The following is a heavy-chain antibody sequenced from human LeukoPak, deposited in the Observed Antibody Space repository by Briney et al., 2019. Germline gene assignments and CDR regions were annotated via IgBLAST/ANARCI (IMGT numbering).Heavy chain of an antibody. Sequence: PGGSRRLSCAASGFTFSSYAMSRLRHAPRKVLEWVASISGSGSSTYYADSVKGRFTISRDNSKNTLYLQMNSLRAEDTAVYYCTKPLHPDSRADVSYWGQGTLVTVSS. CDR3: TKPLHPDSRADVSY. D-gene: IGHD6-13*01. V-gene: IGHV3-23*01. CDR1: GFTFSSYA. CDR2: ISGSGSST. J-gene: IGHJ4*02.